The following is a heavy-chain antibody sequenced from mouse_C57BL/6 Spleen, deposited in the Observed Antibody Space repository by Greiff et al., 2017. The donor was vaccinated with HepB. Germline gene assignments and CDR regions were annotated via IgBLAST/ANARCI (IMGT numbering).Heavy chain of an antibody. J-gene: IGHJ2*01. Sequence: QVQLKESGAELVRPGSSVKLSCKASGYTFTSYWMHWVKQRPIQGLEWIGNIDPSDSETHYNQKFKDKATLTVDKSSSTAYMQLSSLTSEDSAVYYCARGITTVVAPYFDYWGQGTTLTVSS. D-gene: IGHD1-1*01. CDR1: GYTFTSYW. CDR2: IDPSDSET. CDR3: ARGITTVVAPYFDY. V-gene: IGHV1-52*01.